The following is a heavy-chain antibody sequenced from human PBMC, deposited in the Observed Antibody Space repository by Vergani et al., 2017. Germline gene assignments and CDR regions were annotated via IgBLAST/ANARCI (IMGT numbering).Heavy chain of an antibody. CDR2: MNPNSGNT. D-gene: IGHD3-10*01. J-gene: IGHJ3*02. Sequence: QVQLVQSGAEVKKHGASVKVSCKASGYTFTSYDINWVRQATGQGLEWMGWMNPNSGNTGYAQKFQGRVTMTRNTSISTAYMELSSLRSEDTAVYYCARDLPYYYGSGSYSNDAFDIWGQGTMVTVSS. V-gene: IGHV1-8*01. CDR1: GYTFTSYD. CDR3: ARDLPYYYGSGSYSNDAFDI.